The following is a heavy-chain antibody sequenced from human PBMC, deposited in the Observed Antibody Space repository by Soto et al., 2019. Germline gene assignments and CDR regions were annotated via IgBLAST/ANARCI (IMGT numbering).Heavy chain of an antibody. D-gene: IGHD3-10*01. V-gene: IGHV3-23*01. CDR1: GFTFSTYA. J-gene: IGHJ4*02. Sequence: EVQLLESGGGLVQPGGSLRLSCVASGFTFSTYAMNWVRQAPGKGLEWVSALSGSGGSTFYADSVKGRFTISRDNSKNTLFLQMNSLRAEDTAVYYCAKDSESSITMIGGFFDYWGQGTLVTVSS. CDR3: AKDSESSITMIGGFFDY. CDR2: LSGSGGST.